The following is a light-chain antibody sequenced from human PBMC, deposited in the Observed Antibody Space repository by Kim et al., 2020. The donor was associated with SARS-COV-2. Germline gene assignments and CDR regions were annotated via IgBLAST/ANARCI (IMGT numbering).Light chain of an antibody. Sequence: PPGERAPLSCRARQSVSSSYLAWYQQKPGQAPRLLIYGASSRATGIPDRFSGSGSGTDFTLTISRLEPEDFAVYYCQQYGSSPRTFGQGTKVDIK. V-gene: IGKV3-20*01. CDR3: QQYGSSPRT. CDR1: QSVSSSY. J-gene: IGKJ1*01. CDR2: GAS.